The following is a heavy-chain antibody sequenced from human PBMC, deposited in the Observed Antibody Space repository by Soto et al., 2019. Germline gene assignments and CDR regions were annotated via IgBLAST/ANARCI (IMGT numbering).Heavy chain of an antibody. CDR3: ARAYQRYDILTELDP. J-gene: IGHJ5*02. Sequence: GGSLRLSCAASGFTFNSYAMHWVRQAPGKGLEWVAVISYDGSNKYYADSVKGRFTISRDNSKNTLYLQMNSLRAEDTAVYYCARAYQRYDILTELDPWGQGTLVTVSS. CDR2: ISYDGSNK. D-gene: IGHD3-9*01. V-gene: IGHV3-30-3*01. CDR1: GFTFNSYA.